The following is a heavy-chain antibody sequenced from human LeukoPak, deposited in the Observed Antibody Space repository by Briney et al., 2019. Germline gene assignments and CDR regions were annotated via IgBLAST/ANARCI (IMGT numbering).Heavy chain of an antibody. J-gene: IGHJ6*03. CDR1: GLTFSSYS. CDR3: ARGGNYYYYMDV. V-gene: IGHV3-21*01. D-gene: IGHD6-25*01. CDR2: ISSSSSYI. Sequence: GGSLRLSCAGSGLTFSSYSMNWVRQAPGKGLEWVSSISSSSSYIYYADSVKGRFTISRDNAKNSLYLQMNSLRAEDTAVYYCARGGNYYYYMDVWGKGTTVTISS.